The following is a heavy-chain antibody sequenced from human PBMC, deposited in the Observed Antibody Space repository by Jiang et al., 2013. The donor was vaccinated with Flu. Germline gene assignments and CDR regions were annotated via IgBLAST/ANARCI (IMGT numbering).Heavy chain of an antibody. D-gene: IGHD3-22*01. J-gene: IGHJ3*02. V-gene: IGHV1-46*01. CDR2: INPRGGSA. CDR3: GREMVVVAFSNEATDI. CDR1: GYSFTSYY. Sequence: QLVESGAEVKKPGASVKVSCKASGYSFTSYYMHWVRQAPGQGLEWVGIINPRGGSATYAQRFQGRVTMTRDTSSSTVYLELSSLRSEDTAVYYCGREMVVVAFSNEATDIWGQGTMVAVSS.